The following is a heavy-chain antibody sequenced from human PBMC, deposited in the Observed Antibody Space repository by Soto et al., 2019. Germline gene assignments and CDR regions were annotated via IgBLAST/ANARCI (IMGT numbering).Heavy chain of an antibody. Sequence: SESLSLTCTVSGGSISSGDYYGRGVRQPPGKVLDWIGYIYYSGSTYYNPSLKSRVTISVDTSKNQFSLKLSSVTAADTAVYYCARGSLRSDYVLNYWGQGTLVTVSS. CDR1: GGSISSGDYY. D-gene: IGHD4-17*01. CDR3: ARGSLRSDYVLNY. V-gene: IGHV4-30-4*01. J-gene: IGHJ4*02. CDR2: IYYSGST.